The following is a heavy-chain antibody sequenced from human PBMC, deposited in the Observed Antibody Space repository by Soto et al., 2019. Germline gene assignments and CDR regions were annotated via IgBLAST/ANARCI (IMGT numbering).Heavy chain of an antibody. CDR2: IWYDGGNK. D-gene: IGHD6-19*01. CDR1: GFTFSSYG. J-gene: IGHJ4*02. CDR3: ARDRGPVALDY. V-gene: IGHV3-33*01. Sequence: GGSLRLSCAASGFTFSSYGIHWVPQAPGKGLEWVAVIWYDGGNKYCADSVKGRFTISRDNSKNTLYLQMNSLRAEDTALYYCARDRGPVALDYWGQGTLVTVYS.